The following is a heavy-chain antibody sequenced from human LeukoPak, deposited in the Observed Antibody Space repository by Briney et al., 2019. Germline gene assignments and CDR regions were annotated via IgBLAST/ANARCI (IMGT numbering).Heavy chain of an antibody. V-gene: IGHV4-39*01. D-gene: IGHD2-15*01. J-gene: IGHJ6*03. CDR3: ASFYCSGGSCYQYYYYYYMDV. Sequence: SETLSLTCTVSGGSISSSSYYWGWIRQPPGKGLEWIGSIYYSGSTYYNPSLKSRVAISVDTSKNQFSLKLSSVTAADTAVYYCASFYCSGGSCYQYYYYYYMDVWGKGTTVTISS. CDR1: GGSISSSSYY. CDR2: IYYSGST.